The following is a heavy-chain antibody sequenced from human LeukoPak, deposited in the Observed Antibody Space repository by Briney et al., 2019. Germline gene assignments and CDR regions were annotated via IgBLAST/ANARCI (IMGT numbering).Heavy chain of an antibody. CDR3: ARDPPRDYYDILTGYYTYWYFDL. Sequence: GGSLRLSCAAAGFTFSSYSMSWVRQAPGKGLEWVSSISSSSSYIYYADSVKGRFTISRDNAKNSLYLQMNSLRAEDTAVYYCARDPPRDYYDILTGYYTYWYFDLWGRGTLVTVSS. D-gene: IGHD3-9*01. CDR1: GFTFSSYS. CDR2: ISSSSSYI. V-gene: IGHV3-21*01. J-gene: IGHJ2*01.